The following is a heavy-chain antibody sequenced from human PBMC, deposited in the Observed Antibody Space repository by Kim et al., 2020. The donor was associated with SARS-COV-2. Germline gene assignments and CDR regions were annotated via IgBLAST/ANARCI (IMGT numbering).Heavy chain of an antibody. J-gene: IGHJ4*02. CDR2: IYYSGST. CDR1: GGSVSSGSYY. Sequence: SETLSLTCTVSGGSVSSGSYYWSWIRQPPGKGLEWIGYIYYSGSTNYNPSLKSRVTISVDTSKNQFSLKLSSVTAADTAVYYCARDQAVAGTESVYWGQGTLVTVSS. D-gene: IGHD6-19*01. V-gene: IGHV4-61*01. CDR3: ARDQAVAGTESVY.